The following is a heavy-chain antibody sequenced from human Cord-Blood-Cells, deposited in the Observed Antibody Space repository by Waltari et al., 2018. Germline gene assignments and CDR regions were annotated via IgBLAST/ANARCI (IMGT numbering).Heavy chain of an antibody. V-gene: IGHV1-2*02. J-gene: IGHJ3*02. Sequence: CKASGYTFTGYYMHWVRQAPGQGLEWMGWINPNSGGTNYAQKFQGRVTMTRDTSISTAYMELSRLRSDDTAVYYCARDRVITVAARDAFDIWGQGTMVTVSS. CDR3: ARDRVITVAARDAFDI. CDR1: GYTFTGYY. CDR2: INPNSGGT. D-gene: IGHD6-6*01.